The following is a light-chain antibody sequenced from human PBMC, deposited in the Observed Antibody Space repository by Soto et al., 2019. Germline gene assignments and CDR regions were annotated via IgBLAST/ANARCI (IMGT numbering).Light chain of an antibody. CDR1: QSISSW. CDR2: TAS. V-gene: IGKV1-5*03. CDR3: QQYSSYPYT. J-gene: IGKJ2*01. Sequence: DIQMTQSPSALSSSVGDRVTITCRASQSISSWLAWFQQKPGKAPKLLIYTASRLESGVPSRFSGSGSGTEFTLTISSLQPDDFATYYCQQYSSYPYTFGQGTKLEIK.